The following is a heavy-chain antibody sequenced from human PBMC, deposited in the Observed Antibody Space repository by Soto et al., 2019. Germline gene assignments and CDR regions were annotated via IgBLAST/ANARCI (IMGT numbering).Heavy chain of an antibody. V-gene: IGHV1-3*01. Sequence: LVNMSCKASLYTFTRYPTHWVRRAPGQRLEWISWIDAGNGNTKYSQKFRSRATVTTNTSASTAYLDLSSLRSEDTAVYYCARAGYSYASAYYGMDVWGQGTTVTVSS. J-gene: IGHJ6*02. CDR2: IDAGNGNT. CDR3: ARAGYSYASAYYGMDV. D-gene: IGHD5-18*01. CDR1: LYTFTRYP.